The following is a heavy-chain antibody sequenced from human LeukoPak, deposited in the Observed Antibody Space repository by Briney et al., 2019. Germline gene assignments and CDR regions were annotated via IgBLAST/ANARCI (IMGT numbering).Heavy chain of an antibody. CDR2: IYYSGSA. V-gene: IGHV4-30-4*02. D-gene: IGHD6-6*01. CDR3: ANEYSSSSGAFDI. Sequence: NPSETLSLTCTVSGGSISSGDYYWSWIRQPPGKGLEWIGYIYYSGSAYYNPSLQSRVIISIDTSKNQFSLKLSSVTAADTAVYYCANEYSSSSGAFDIWGQGTMVTVSS. CDR1: GGSISSGDYY. J-gene: IGHJ3*02.